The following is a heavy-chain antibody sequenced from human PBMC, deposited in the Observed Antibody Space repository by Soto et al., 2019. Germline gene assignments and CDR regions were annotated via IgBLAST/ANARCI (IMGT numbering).Heavy chain of an antibody. Sequence: QLQLQESGPGLVKPSETLSLTCTVSGGSISSSSYYWGWIRQPPGKGLEWIGSIYYSGSTYYNPSLKSRVTISVDTSKNQFSLKLSSVTAADTAVYYCARQVPYYDILTGYRPDYFDYWGQGTLVTVSS. J-gene: IGHJ4*02. CDR1: GGSISSSSYY. D-gene: IGHD3-9*01. V-gene: IGHV4-39*01. CDR2: IYYSGST. CDR3: ARQVPYYDILTGYRPDYFDY.